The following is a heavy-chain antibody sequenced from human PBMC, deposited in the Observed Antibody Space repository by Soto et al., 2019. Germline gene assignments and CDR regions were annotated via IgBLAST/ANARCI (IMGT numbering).Heavy chain of an antibody. CDR1: GDTRTDFS. Sequence: ASVKVSCKASGDTRTDFSMHWVRQAPGQRPEWMGWLSVGNGDTKYSQKFQGRVTITRDTSARTAYMELSNLRSEDTAVYYCATSEGDCGGGSCYNYFYYYGMDVWGQGTTVNVSS. D-gene: IGHD2-15*01. J-gene: IGHJ6*02. CDR3: ATSEGDCGGGSCYNYFYYYGMDV. CDR2: LSVGNGDT. V-gene: IGHV1-3*01.